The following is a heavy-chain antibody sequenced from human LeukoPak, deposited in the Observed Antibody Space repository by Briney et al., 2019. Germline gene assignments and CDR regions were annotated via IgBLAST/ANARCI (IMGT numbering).Heavy chain of an antibody. CDR1: GGSISSYY. CDR2: IHYSGST. Sequence: PSETLSLTCTVSGGSISSYYWSWIRQPPGKGLEWIGYIHYSGSTNYNPSLKSRVTISVDTSKNQFSLKLSSVTAADTAVYYCARGRTGTTSGYYYMDVWGKGTTVTVSS. D-gene: IGHD1-7*01. V-gene: IGHV4-59*01. CDR3: ARGRTGTTSGYYYMDV. J-gene: IGHJ6*03.